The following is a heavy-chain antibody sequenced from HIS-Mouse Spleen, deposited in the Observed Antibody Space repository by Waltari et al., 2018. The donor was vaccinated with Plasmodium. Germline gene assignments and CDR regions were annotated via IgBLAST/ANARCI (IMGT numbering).Heavy chain of an antibody. Sequence: EVQLVESGGGLVQPGGSLRLSCAASGFTFSSVWMSWGRQAPGKGLEWGANIKQDGSEKYYVDSVKGRCTNSRDNAKNSLYLQMNSLRAEDTAVYYCASSWYWYFDLWGRGTLVTVSS. CDR3: ASSWYWYFDL. V-gene: IGHV3-7*01. CDR2: IKQDGSEK. D-gene: IGHD6-13*01. CDR1: GFTFSSVW. J-gene: IGHJ2*01.